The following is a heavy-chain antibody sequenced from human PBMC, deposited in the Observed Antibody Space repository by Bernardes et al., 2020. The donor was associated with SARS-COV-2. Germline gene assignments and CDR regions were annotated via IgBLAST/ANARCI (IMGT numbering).Heavy chain of an antibody. CDR3: ARATDTHYYYYYMDV. V-gene: IGHV4-4*07. CDR1: GGSISSHY. CDR2: IYTSGST. J-gene: IGHJ6*03. Sequence: SETLSLTCTVSGGSISSHYWSWIRQPAGKGLEWIGRIYTSGSTNYNPSLKSGVTRSVDTSKNQFSLKLSSVTAADTAVYYCARATDTHYYYYYMDVWGKGTTVTVSS.